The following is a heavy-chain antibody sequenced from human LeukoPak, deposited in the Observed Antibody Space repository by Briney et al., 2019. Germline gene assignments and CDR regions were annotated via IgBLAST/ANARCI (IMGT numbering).Heavy chain of an antibody. Sequence: GGSLRLSCGASGFTFSSYDMHWVRQATGKGLEWVSAIGTAGDTYYPGSVKGRFTISRENAKNSLYLQMNSLRAGDTAVYYCARGGKWDLDYYMDVWGKGTTVTVSS. V-gene: IGHV3-13*01. CDR1: GFTFSSYD. CDR3: ARGGKWDLDYYMDV. CDR2: IGTAGDT. D-gene: IGHD1-26*01. J-gene: IGHJ6*03.